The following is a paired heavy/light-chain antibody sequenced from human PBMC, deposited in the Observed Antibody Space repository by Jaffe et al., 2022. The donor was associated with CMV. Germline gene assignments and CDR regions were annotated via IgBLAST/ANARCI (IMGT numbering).Light chain of an antibody. CDR3: HQTYNTPFT. CDR2: AAS. Sequence: DIQMTQSPSSLSASVGDRVTITCRASQSINSYLNWYQHKPGKAPKLLIYAASSLQSGVPSRFSGSGSGTDFTLTINSLQPEDFATYYCHQTYNTPFTFGGGTKVEIK. CDR1: QSINSY. J-gene: IGKJ4*01. V-gene: IGKV1-39*01.
Heavy chain of an antibody. CDR2: IYTGGST. CDR1: GFTVIGNY. D-gene: IGHD5-18*01. Sequence: EVQLVESGGGLIQPGGSLRLSCAASGFTVIGNYMTWVRQAPGKGLEWVSVIYTGGSTYYADSVKGRFTISRDNSKNTVYLQMNSVRADDTAVYYCARLDTDKGYRGGLDTWGQGSLVTVSS. CDR3: ARLDTDKGYRGGLDT. V-gene: IGHV3-53*01. J-gene: IGHJ5*02.